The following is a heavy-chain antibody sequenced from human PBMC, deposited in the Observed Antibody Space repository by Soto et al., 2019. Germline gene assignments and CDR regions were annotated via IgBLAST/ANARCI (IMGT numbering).Heavy chain of an antibody. D-gene: IGHD1-1*01. Sequence: EVQLLESGGDLVQPGGSLRLSCSASGFTFSNYDMTWIRQAPGKGLEWVSAISGSRSSTEYGVSVKGRFTFTSDNSKNTLYLQMNGLRAEDTAVYYCARRTQLTGGKWYFDLWGRGTLVTVSS. CDR2: ISGSRSST. CDR3: ARRTQLTGGKWYFDL. CDR1: GFTFSNYD. V-gene: IGHV3-23*01. J-gene: IGHJ2*01.